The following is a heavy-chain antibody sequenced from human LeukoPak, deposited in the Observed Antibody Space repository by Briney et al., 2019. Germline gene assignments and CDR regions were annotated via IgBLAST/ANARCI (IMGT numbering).Heavy chain of an antibody. J-gene: IGHJ3*02. CDR2: INHSGGT. CDR3: ASAMIGVPDDAFDI. V-gene: IGHV4-34*01. D-gene: IGHD3-22*01. CDR1: GGSFSGYY. Sequence: SETLSLTCAVYGGSFSGYYWSWIRQPPGKGLEWIGEINHSGGTNYNPSLKSRVTISVDTSKNQFTLKLSSVTAADTAVYYCASAMIGVPDDAFDIWGQGTMVTVSS.